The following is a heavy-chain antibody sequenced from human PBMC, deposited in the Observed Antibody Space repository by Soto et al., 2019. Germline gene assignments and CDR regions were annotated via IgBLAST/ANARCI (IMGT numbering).Heavy chain of an antibody. CDR1: GYSFTSYW. D-gene: IGHD5-12*01. Sequence: PGESLKISCQCSGYSFTSYWIGWVRQMPGKGLEWMGIIYSGDSDTRYSPSFQGQVTISADKSISTAYLQWSSLKASDTAMYYCARHIKGSGYDHRQNYYYGMDVWGQGTTVTVSS. CDR3: ARHIKGSGYDHRQNYYYGMDV. J-gene: IGHJ6*02. V-gene: IGHV5-51*01. CDR2: IYSGDSDT.